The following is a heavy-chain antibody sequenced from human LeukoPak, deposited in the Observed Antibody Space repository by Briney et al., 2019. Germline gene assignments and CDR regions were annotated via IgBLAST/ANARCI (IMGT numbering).Heavy chain of an antibody. CDR1: GFTFSNYW. CDR3: ARVYGYTFDY. CDR2: IKTDGSEK. Sequence: PGGSLRLSCEGSGFTFSNYWMGWVRQAPGKGLQWVANIKTDGSEKYYVDSVKGRFTISRDNAKTSLYLQMNSLRAEDTAVYYCARVYGYTFDYWGQGTLVTVSS. J-gene: IGHJ4*02. V-gene: IGHV3-7*01. D-gene: IGHD6-13*01.